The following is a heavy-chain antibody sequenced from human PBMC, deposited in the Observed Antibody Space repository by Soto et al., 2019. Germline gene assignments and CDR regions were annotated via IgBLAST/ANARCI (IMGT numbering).Heavy chain of an antibody. CDR1: GFTFSSYA. CDR3: AATPDPXKLHCSSTSCSYNWFDP. Sequence: LRLSCAASGFTFSSYAMIWVRQAPGKGLEWVSAISGSGGSTYYADSVKGRFTISRDNSKNTLYLQMNSLRAEDTAVYYCAATPDPXKLHCSSTSCSYNWFDPWGQGTLVTVSS. V-gene: IGHV3-23*01. D-gene: IGHD2-2*01. J-gene: IGHJ5*02. CDR2: ISGSGGST.